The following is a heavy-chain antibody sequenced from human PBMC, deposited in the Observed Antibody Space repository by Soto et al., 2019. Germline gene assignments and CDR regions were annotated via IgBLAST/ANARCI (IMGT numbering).Heavy chain of an antibody. D-gene: IGHD3-16*02. CDR3: TREVDLGGVIVNGY. Sequence: WASVKVSCKASGYSFTNYGITWVRQAPGQGLEWMGWISAYYGNTDYAQKFQGRVTMTTDTSTTTAFMELRSLRSDDTAVYYCTREVDLGGVIVNGYWGQGTLVTVDS. V-gene: IGHV1-18*04. J-gene: IGHJ4*02. CDR1: GYSFTNYG. CDR2: ISAYYGNT.